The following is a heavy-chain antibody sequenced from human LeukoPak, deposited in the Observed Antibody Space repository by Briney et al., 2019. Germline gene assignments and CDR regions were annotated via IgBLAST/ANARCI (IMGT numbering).Heavy chain of an antibody. J-gene: IGHJ4*02. D-gene: IGHD1-14*01. V-gene: IGHV4-59*11. Sequence: AETLCLTCTVSGGSISSHVWSWIRQPPGKGLEWMGYIFYSGTTKYNPSLRSRVTISADTTKNKFSLKLSTVTAAETTVYYCARVECEPPTPGVWGQGTLVTVSS. CDR2: IFYSGTT. CDR3: ARVECEPPTPGV. CDR1: GGSISSHV.